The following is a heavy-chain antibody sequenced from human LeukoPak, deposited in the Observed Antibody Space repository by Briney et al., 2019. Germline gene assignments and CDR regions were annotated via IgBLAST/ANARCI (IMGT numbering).Heavy chain of an antibody. J-gene: IGHJ4*02. CDR1: GFTFSSYE. V-gene: IGHV3-48*03. D-gene: IGHD1-26*01. CDR3: EGERGPPSRVGY. Sequence: GGSLRLSCAASGFTFSSYEMNWVRQAPGKGLEWVSYINSSGSTIYYADSVRGRFTISRDNAKNSLYLQMNSLRGEDTAVYYCEGERGPPSRVGYWGQGTLVTVSS. CDR2: INSSGSTI.